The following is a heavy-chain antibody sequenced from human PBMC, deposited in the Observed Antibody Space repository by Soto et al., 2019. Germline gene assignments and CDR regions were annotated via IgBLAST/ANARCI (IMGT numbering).Heavy chain of an antibody. CDR1: GGSISSYY. CDR2: IYYSGST. Sequence: QVQLQESGPGLVKPSETLSLTCTVSGGSISSYYWSWIRQPPGKGLEWIGYIYYSGSTNYNPSLKSRVTISVDTSKHQFSLKLSSVTAADTAVYYCARVAIAAAGAFDYWGQGTLVTVSS. D-gene: IGHD6-13*01. CDR3: ARVAIAAAGAFDY. V-gene: IGHV4-59*01. J-gene: IGHJ4*02.